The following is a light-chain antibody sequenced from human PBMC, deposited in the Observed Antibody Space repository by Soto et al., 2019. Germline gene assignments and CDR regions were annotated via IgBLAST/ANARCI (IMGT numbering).Light chain of an antibody. CDR3: QSYDSSLSGPWV. CDR1: TSNIAAGYD. CDR2: AND. V-gene: IGLV1-40*01. Sequence: QSVLTQPPSVSGAPGQGVTISCTGTTSNIAAGYDVHWYQLLPGAAPKLLIYANDNRPSGVPDRFSGSRSGTSASLTITGLQAEDEADYYCQSYDSSLSGPWVFGGGTKLTVL. J-gene: IGLJ3*02.